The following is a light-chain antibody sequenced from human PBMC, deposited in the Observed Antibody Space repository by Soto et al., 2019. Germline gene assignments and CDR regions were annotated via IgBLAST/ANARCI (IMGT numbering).Light chain of an antibody. CDR3: QQSGSSPIT. CDR2: DAS. J-gene: IGKJ5*01. CDR1: QSVSRSY. Sequence: EIVLTQSAATVSLSTGDRATLSCGASQSVSRSYLAWYQQKPGLAPRLIIYDASTRATGIPDRFSGSGSGTDFTLTISRLEPEDFAVYYCQQSGSSPITFGQVTLPAVK. V-gene: IGKV3D-20*01.